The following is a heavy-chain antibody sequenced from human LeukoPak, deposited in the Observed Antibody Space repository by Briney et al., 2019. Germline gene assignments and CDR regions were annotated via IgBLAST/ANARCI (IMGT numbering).Heavy chain of an antibody. J-gene: IGHJ4*01. CDR2: VYYIGNT. CDR3: ARNRDGYNAPFDF. Sequence: ETLSVTRKVSGGSITNYYWNWISQPPGKGLEWIGHVYYIGNTNYNPSLTSRVTISVDTSKNLSSLKLSSVTAADTAVYYCARNRDGYNAPFDFWGHGNLVSVSS. V-gene: IGHV4-59*08. D-gene: IGHD5-24*01. CDR1: GGSITNYY.